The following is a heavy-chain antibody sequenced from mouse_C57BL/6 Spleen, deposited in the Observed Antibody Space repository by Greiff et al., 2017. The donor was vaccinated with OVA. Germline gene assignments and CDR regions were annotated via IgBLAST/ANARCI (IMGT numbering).Heavy chain of an antibody. J-gene: IGHJ2*01. CDR3: AREGTTVEGYYFDY. V-gene: IGHV1-64*01. CDR2: IHPNSGST. CDR1: GYTFTSYW. D-gene: IGHD1-1*01. Sequence: VQLQQPGAELVKPGASVKLSCKASGYTFTSYWMHWVKQRPGQGLEWIGMIHPNSGSTNYNEKFKSKATLTVDKSSSTAYMQLSSLTSEDSAVYYCAREGTTVEGYYFDYWGQGTTLTVSS.